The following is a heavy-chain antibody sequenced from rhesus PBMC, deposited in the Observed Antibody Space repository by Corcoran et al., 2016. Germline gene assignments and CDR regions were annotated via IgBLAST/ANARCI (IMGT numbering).Heavy chain of an antibody. CDR1: GGSFSSYW. V-gene: IGHV4-80*01. J-gene: IGHJ6*01. CDR2: NNGKSGNT. Sequence: QVQLQESGPGLVKPSETLSLTCAVSGGSFSSYWWSWIRQPPGKGLEWIGENNGKSGNTNYNPSLNSRVTISKDASKNQFSLKLSSVTAADTAVYYCARKKYGDSWGQGVVVTVSS. D-gene: IGHD2-15*01. CDR3: ARKKYGDS.